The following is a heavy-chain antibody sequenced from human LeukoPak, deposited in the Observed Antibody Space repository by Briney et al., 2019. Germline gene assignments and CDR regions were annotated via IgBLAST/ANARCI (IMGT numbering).Heavy chain of an antibody. CDR2: ISYDGSNK. CDR1: GFTFSSYA. Sequence: GGSLRLSCAASGFTFSSYAMHWVRQAPGKGPEWVAVISYDGSNKYYADSVKGRFTISRDNSKNTLYLQMNNLRAEDTAVYYCARDLSGFGDYWGQGTLVTVSS. D-gene: IGHD3-22*01. J-gene: IGHJ4*02. V-gene: IGHV3-30-3*01. CDR3: ARDLSGFGDY.